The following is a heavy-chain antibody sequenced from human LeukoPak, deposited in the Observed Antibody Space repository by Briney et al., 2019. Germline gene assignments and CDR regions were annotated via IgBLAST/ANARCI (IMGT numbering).Heavy chain of an antibody. V-gene: IGHV4-59*01. D-gene: IGHD6-19*01. J-gene: IGHJ3*02. CDR2: IYYSGST. CDR1: GRSISSYY. Sequence: SETLSLTCTVSGRSISSYYWSWIRQPPGKGLEWIGYIYYSGSTNYNPSLKSRVTISVDTSENQFSLKLSSVTAADTAVYYCARGQAGRDAFDIWGQGTMVTVSS. CDR3: ARGQAGRDAFDI.